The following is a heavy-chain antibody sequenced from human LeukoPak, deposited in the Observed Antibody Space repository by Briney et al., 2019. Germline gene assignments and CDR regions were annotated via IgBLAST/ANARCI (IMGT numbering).Heavy chain of an antibody. Sequence: GGSLRLSCAASGLTVSSNYMSWFRQAPGKGLEWVGFIRSKAYGGTTEYAASVKGRFTISRDDSKSIAYLQMNSLKTEDTAVYYCTSFGMITFGGHAWGQGTLVTVSS. CDR3: TSFGMITFGGHA. CDR2: IRSKAYGGTT. J-gene: IGHJ4*02. CDR1: GLTVSSNY. D-gene: IGHD3-16*01. V-gene: IGHV3-49*03.